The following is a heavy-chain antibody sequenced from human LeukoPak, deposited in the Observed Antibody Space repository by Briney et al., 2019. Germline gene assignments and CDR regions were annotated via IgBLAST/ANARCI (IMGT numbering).Heavy chain of an antibody. CDR1: GFTFSGSA. D-gene: IGHD4-17*01. Sequence: GGSLRLSCATSGFTFSGSAIHWVRQASGKGLEWVGRIRSKANSYATTDVASVRGRFSISRDDSKNTAYLQMNSLRAEDTAVYYCASHERGDDYGDYHLGYWGQGTLVTVSS. J-gene: IGHJ4*02. CDR2: IRSKANSYAT. CDR3: ASHERGDDYGDYHLGY. V-gene: IGHV3-73*01.